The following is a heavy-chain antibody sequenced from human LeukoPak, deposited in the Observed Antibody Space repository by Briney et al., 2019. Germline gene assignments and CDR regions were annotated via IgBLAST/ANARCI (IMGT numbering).Heavy chain of an antibody. CDR1: AFTFSNYW. J-gene: IGHJ4*02. V-gene: IGHV3-7*01. CDR2: INQDGSEK. D-gene: IGHD6-6*01. CDR3: ARDQSDDPVPR. Sequence: GGSLRLSCAASAFTFSNYWMSWVRQAPGKGLEWVANINQDGSEKYYVDSVKGRFTISRDDAKKSLYLQMNSLRAEDTAVYYCARDQSDDPVPRWGQGTLVTVSS.